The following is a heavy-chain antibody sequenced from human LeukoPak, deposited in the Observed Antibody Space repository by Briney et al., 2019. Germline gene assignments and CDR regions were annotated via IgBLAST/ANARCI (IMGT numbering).Heavy chain of an antibody. V-gene: IGHV3-7*01. Sequence: GGSLRLSCAASGFTFSNYSMNWVRQAPGKGLEWVANIKQDGSEKYYVDSVKGRFTISRDNSKNTLYLQMNSLRAEDTAVYYCASSRGATENDAFDIWGQGTMVTVSS. CDR2: IKQDGSEK. J-gene: IGHJ3*02. D-gene: IGHD1-26*01. CDR1: GFTFSNYS. CDR3: ASSRGATENDAFDI.